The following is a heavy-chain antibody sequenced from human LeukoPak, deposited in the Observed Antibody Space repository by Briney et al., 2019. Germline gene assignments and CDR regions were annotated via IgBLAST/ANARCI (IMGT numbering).Heavy chain of an antibody. J-gene: IGHJ4*02. CDR3: ARVRDLYRDY. D-gene: IGHD5-12*01. CDR2: ISGSSTYT. CDR1: GFTFSSYT. Sequence: GGSLRLSCAASGFTFSSYTMNWVRQAPGKGLEWVSSISGSSTYTFYADSVMGRSTISRDNAKNSLYLHMSSLRAEDTAVYYCARVRDLYRDYWGQGILVTVSS. V-gene: IGHV3-21*01.